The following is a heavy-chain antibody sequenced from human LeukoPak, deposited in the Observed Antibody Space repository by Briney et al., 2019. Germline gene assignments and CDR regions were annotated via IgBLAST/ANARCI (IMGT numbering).Heavy chain of an antibody. CDR1: GGTFSSYA. Sequence: ASVKVSCKASGGTFSSYAISWVRQAPGQGLGWMGRIIPIFGTANYAQKFQGRVTVTRNTFISTAYMELGSLGFEDTAVYYCARGTSYYASGSYPDFDYWGQGTLVTVSS. CDR2: IIPIFGTA. CDR3: ARGTSYYASGSYPDFDY. J-gene: IGHJ4*02. D-gene: IGHD3-10*01. V-gene: IGHV1-69*05.